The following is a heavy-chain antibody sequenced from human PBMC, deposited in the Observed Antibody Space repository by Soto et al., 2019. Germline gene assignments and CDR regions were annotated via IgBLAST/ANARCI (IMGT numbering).Heavy chain of an antibody. CDR2: ISGSGGST. J-gene: IGHJ4*02. CDR1: GFTFSSYA. CDR3: AKDKEILYYDILTAPAFDY. D-gene: IGHD3-9*01. V-gene: IGHV3-23*01. Sequence: PGGSLRLSCAASGFTFSSYAMSWVRQAPGKGLEWVSAISGSGGSTYYAESVKGRFTISRDNSKNTLYLKMNSLRAEDTAVYFCAKDKEILYYDILTAPAFDYWGQGTLVTVSS.